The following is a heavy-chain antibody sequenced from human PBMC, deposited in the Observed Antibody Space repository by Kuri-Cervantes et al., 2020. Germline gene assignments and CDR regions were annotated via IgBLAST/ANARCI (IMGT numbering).Heavy chain of an antibody. CDR1: GFTFSSYG. CDR3: ARETVPNLGYFDY. D-gene: IGHD4-17*01. J-gene: IGHJ4*02. CDR2: IHQDGGEK. Sequence: ETLSLTCAASGFTFSSYGMHWVRQAPGKGLEWVANIHQDGGEKYYVDSVKGRFTISRDNAKNSLYLQMNSLRAEDTAVYYCARETVPNLGYFDYWGQGTLVTVSS. V-gene: IGHV3-7*03.